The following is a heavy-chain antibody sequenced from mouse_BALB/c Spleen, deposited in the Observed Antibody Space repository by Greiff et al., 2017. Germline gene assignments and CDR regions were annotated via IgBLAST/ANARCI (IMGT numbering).Heavy chain of an antibody. CDR1: GFAFSSYD. V-gene: IGHV5-12-1*01. D-gene: IGHD3-1*01. CDR3: ARRGSGAFDY. Sequence: EVMLVESGGGLVKPGGSLKLSCAASGFAFSSYDMSWVRQTPEKRLEWVAYISSGGGSTYYPDTVKGRFTISRDNAKNTLYLQMSSLKSEDTAMYYCARRGSGAFDYWGQGTTLTVSS. CDR2: ISSGGGST. J-gene: IGHJ2*01.